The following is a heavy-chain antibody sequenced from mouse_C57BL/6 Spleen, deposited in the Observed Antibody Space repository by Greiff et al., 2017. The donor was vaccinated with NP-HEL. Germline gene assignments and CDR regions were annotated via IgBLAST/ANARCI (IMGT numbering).Heavy chain of an antibody. CDR3: ARSKGASRYYYAMDY. CDR1: GYAFSSSW. CDR2: IYPGDGDT. Sequence: QVQLQQSGPELVKPGASVKISCKASGYAFSSSWMNWVKQRPGKGLEWIGRIYPGDGDTNYNGKFKGKATLTADKSSSTAYMQLSSLTSEDSAVYFCARSKGASRYYYAMDYWGQGTSVTVSS. D-gene: IGHD6-1*01. V-gene: IGHV1-82*01. J-gene: IGHJ4*01.